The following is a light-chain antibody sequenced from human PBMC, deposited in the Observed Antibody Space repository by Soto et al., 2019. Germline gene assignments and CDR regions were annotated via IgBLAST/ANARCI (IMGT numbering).Light chain of an antibody. CDR3: CSYAGSYTSYV. CDR2: DVS. Sequence: QSALTQPRSVSGSPGQSVTISCTGTSSDVGGYNYVSWYQQHPGKAPKLMIYDVSKRPSGVPDRFSGSKSGNTASLTISGLQAEDEDDYYCCSYAGSYTSYVFGNGT. V-gene: IGLV2-11*01. CDR1: SSDVGGYNY. J-gene: IGLJ1*01.